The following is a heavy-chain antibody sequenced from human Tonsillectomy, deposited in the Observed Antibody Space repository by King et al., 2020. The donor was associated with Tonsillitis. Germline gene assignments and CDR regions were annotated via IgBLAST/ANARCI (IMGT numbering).Heavy chain of an antibody. J-gene: IGHJ5*02. Sequence: QLVQSGGGVVQPGGSLRLSCAASGFTFSSYGMHWVRPAPGKGLEWVTFIRYDGSNKYYADSVKGRFTISRDNSKNTLYLQMNSLRAEDTAVYYCAKDSGIAAAGDSWFDPWGQGTLVTVSS. D-gene: IGHD6-13*01. CDR2: IRYDGSNK. CDR3: AKDSGIAAAGDSWFDP. V-gene: IGHV3-30*02. CDR1: GFTFSSYG.